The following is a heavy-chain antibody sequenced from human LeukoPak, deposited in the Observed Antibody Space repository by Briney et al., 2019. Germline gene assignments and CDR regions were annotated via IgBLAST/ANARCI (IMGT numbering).Heavy chain of an antibody. CDR3: ARAGLTGSKVAFDV. J-gene: IGHJ3*01. CDR2: INTDTGNP. V-gene: IGHV7-4-1*02. CDR1: GYTFNSYP. Sequence: ASVKVSCKSSGYTFNSYPMNWVRQAPGQGLEWMGWINTDTGNPTYAQGFTGRFVFSLDTSVSTAYLQITSLKAEDTAVYYCARAGLTGSKVAFDVWGQGTMVTVSS. D-gene: IGHD1-20*01.